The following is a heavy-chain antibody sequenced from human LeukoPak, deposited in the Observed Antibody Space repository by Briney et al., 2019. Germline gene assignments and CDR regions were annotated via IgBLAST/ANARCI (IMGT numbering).Heavy chain of an antibody. J-gene: IGHJ4*02. CDR2: IKQDGSGK. CDR3: ARGAFSSPLYYFDY. CDR1: GFTFSSYW. D-gene: IGHD6-6*01. V-gene: IGHV3-7*01. Sequence: GGSLRLSCAASGFTFSSYWMSWVRQAPGKGLEWVANIKQDGSGKYYVDSVKGRFTISRDNAKNSLYLQMNSLRAEDTAVYYCARGAFSSPLYYFDYWGQGTLVTVSS.